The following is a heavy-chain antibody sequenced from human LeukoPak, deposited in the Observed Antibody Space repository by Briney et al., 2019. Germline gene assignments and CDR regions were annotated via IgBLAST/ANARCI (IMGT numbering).Heavy chain of an antibody. D-gene: IGHD4-23*01. CDR1: GGSITSYF. J-gene: IGHJ4*02. V-gene: IGHV4-59*01. CDR2: ISHSGTI. CDR3: AGEDYGGYRFDY. Sequence: SETLSLACTVSGGSITSYFWSWIRQPPGRALEWIAYISHSGTINYNPSLKSRVAISLDASKNQFSLKLRSVTAADTAVYYCAGEDYGGYRFDYWGQGMLVTVSS.